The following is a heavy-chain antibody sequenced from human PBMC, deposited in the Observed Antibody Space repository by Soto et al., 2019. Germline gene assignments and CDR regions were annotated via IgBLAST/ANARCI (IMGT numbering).Heavy chain of an antibody. V-gene: IGHV1-18*01. J-gene: IGHJ6*02. CDR2: ISAYDGNT. CDR3: ASWKAARNYYYYGMDV. D-gene: IGHD6-6*01. CDR1: GYAFTSYG. Sequence: ASVKVSCKASGYAFTSYGISWVRQAPGQGLEWMGWISAYDGNTNYAQKLQGRVTMTTDTSTSTAYMELRSLRSDDTAVYYCASWKAARNYYYYGMDVWGQGTTVTSP.